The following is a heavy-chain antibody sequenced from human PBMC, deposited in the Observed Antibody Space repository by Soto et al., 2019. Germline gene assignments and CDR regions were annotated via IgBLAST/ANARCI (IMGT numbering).Heavy chain of an antibody. D-gene: IGHD7-27*01. CDR1: GFTFVNFA. CDR3: AKNYWGVLSAKTGWFDP. V-gene: IGHV3-23*01. Sequence: PGGSLRLSCAASGFTFVNFAMSWVRQAPGKGPEWLSSISGDSDNTYYADSVKGRFTISRDNSKDTLYLHLNNLRAEDTAIYFCAKNYWGVLSAKTGWFDPWGEGTQVTVPS. J-gene: IGHJ5*02. CDR2: ISGDSDNT.